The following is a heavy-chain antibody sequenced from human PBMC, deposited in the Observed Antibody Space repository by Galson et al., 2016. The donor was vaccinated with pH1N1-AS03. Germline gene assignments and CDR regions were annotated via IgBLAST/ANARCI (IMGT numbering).Heavy chain of an antibody. J-gene: IGHJ6*02. CDR3: TRDRVVVGEGWYYGMDA. CDR1: GFTVSSNY. CDR2: IYISGTT. V-gene: IGHV3-53*01. Sequence: SLRLSCAASGFTVSSNYMSWVRQAPGKGLEWVSDIYISGTTYYADSVKGRITIYTDNSNKTPYLKMISLRTEDTAVYYCTRDRVVVGEGWYYGMDAWGQGTTVTVSS. D-gene: IGHD3-16*01.